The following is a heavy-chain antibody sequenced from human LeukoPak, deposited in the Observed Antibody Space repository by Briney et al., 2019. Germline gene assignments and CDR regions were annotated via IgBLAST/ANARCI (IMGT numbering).Heavy chain of an antibody. CDR1: GFTIGGYA. Sequence: GGSLRLYCTASGFTIGGYAMSWVRQAPGKGLEWVSSISAGSEDSYYADSVKGRFTISRDNSKSTLYLQMNSLRADDTAVYYCAITIAQYSNTWLYYYYGLDVWGQGTTDTVSS. CDR2: ISAGSEDS. V-gene: IGHV3-23*01. J-gene: IGHJ6*02. D-gene: IGHD2-21*01. CDR3: AITIAQYSNTWLYYYYGLDV.